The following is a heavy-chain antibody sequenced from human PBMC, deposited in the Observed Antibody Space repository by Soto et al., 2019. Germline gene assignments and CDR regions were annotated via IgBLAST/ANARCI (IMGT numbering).Heavy chain of an antibody. CDR3: AREPYLPKARNDF. V-gene: IGHV4-61*01. CDR2: IYYSGSN. CDR1: GGSVSSGSYS. J-gene: IGHJ4*02. Sequence: PSDTLSLTCTVSGGSVSSGSYSWSWIRQPPGKGLEWIGYIYYSGSNNYNPSLKSRVTISVDTSKNQFSLRLTSVTAADSAVYFCAREPYLPKARNDFWGQGTLVTVSS.